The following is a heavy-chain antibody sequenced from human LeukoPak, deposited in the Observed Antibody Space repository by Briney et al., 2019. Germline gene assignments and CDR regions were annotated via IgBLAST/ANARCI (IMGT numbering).Heavy chain of an antibody. CDR1: GFTFSSYA. J-gene: IGHJ4*02. CDR3: AKARGLGIVGAHFDY. Sequence: GGSLRLSCAASGFTFSSYAMHWVRQAPGKGLEWVSTISGGGGTTYYADSVTGRFTISRDNSKITLYLQMNSLRAEDTAVYCCAKARGLGIVGAHFDYWGQGTLVTVSS. V-gene: IGHV3-23*01. D-gene: IGHD1-26*01. CDR2: ISGGGGTT.